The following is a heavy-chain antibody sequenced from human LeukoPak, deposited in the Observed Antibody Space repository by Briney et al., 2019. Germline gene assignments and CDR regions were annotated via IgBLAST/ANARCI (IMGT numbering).Heavy chain of an antibody. J-gene: IGHJ4*02. CDR3: AAANYFDH. Sequence: GGSLRLSCAASGFTFSNSWMSWVRQAPGKGLEWVATIKPDGSEKYYVDSVKGRFTISRDNAKNSLYLQMSSLRAEDTAVYYCAAANYFDHWGQGTLVTVSS. CDR2: IKPDGSEK. CDR1: GFTFSNSW. V-gene: IGHV3-7*01.